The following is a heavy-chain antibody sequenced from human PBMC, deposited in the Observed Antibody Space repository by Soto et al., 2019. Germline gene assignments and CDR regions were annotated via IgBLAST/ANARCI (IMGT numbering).Heavy chain of an antibody. CDR2: IYSGGST. CDR3: ARDPYGSGSLYNGDY. D-gene: IGHD3-10*01. J-gene: IGHJ4*02. V-gene: IGHV3-66*01. CDR1: GFTVSSNY. Sequence: EVQLVESGGGLVQPGGSLRLSCAAAGFTVSSNYIIWVRQAPGQGLEWVSVIYSGGSTYYADSVRGRFTISRDNSKNTVYLQMSTLRAEDTAVYYCARDPYGSGSLYNGDYWGQGTLVTVSS.